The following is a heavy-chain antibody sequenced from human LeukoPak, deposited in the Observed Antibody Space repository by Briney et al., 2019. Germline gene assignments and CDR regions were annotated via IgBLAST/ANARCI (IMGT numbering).Heavy chain of an antibody. Sequence: GGSLRLSCAASGFTFSSYEMHWVRQPPGNGLEWVSYISSSGSAIYYADSVQGRFTISRDNAKNSLYLQMTSLRAEDTAVYYCARDYGGSSPFDYWGQGALVTVSS. CDR2: ISSSGSAI. CDR1: GFTFSSYE. J-gene: IGHJ4*02. D-gene: IGHD4-23*01. CDR3: ARDYGGSSPFDY. V-gene: IGHV3-48*03.